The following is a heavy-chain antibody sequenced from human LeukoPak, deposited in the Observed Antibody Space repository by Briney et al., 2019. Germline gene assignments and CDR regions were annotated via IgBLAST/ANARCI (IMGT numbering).Heavy chain of an antibody. CDR2: FDPEDGET. Sequence: ASVTVSCKVSAYTLTELSIHWVRQAPGKGLEWMGGFDPEDGETIYAQRFQGRVTMTEDTSTDTAYMELSSLRSEDAAVYYCATVSYYYDSSGYQGYFQHWGQGTLVTVSS. J-gene: IGHJ1*01. D-gene: IGHD3-22*01. CDR1: AYTLTELS. CDR3: ATVSYYYDSSGYQGYFQH. V-gene: IGHV1-24*01.